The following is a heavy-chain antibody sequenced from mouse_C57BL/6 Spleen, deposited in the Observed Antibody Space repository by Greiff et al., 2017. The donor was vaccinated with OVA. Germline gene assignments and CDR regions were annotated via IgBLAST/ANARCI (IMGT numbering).Heavy chain of an antibody. J-gene: IGHJ2*01. D-gene: IGHD2-1*01. CDR2: IDPSDSYT. Sequence: QVQLQQPGAELVKPGASVKLSCKASGYTFTSYWMQWVKQRPGQGLEWIGEIDPSDSYTNYNQKFKGKATLTVDTSSSTAYMQRSSLTSEDSAVYYCARSLLPYFDYWGQGTTLTVSS. CDR1: GYTFTSYW. CDR3: ARSLLPYFDY. V-gene: IGHV1-50*01.